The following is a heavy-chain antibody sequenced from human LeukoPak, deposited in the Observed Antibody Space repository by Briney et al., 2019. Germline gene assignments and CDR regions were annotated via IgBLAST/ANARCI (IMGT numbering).Heavy chain of an antibody. V-gene: IGHV1-2*06. Sequence: ASVKVSCKASGYTFTGYYMHWVRQAPGQGLEWMGRINPNSGGTNYAQKFQGRVIMTRDTSISTAYMELLRSDDTAVYYCASEGPGDSAYWGQGTLVTVSS. CDR3: ASEGPGDSAY. CDR2: INPNSGGT. J-gene: IGHJ4*02. CDR1: GYTFTGYY. D-gene: IGHD4-17*01.